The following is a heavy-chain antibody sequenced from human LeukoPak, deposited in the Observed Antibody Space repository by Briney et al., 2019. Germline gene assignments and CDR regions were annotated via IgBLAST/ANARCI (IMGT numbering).Heavy chain of an antibody. J-gene: IGHJ4*02. CDR3: ARDVQIDY. D-gene: IGHD1-1*01. Sequence: GGSLRLSCAASGFSFSSYTMNWVRQAPGKGLEWVSSIRSSGSYVYYADSVKGRFTISRDNAENSLYLQTNSLRAEDTAVYYCARDVQIDYWGPGTLVTISS. CDR2: IRSSGSYV. CDR1: GFSFSSYT. V-gene: IGHV3-21*01.